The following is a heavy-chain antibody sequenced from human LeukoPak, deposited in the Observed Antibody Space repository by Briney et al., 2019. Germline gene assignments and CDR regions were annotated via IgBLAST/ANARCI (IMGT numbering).Heavy chain of an antibody. J-gene: IGHJ4*02. CDR2: IYSAGST. D-gene: IGHD2-21*01. CDR3: ARNIPVTRWGY. Sequence: PGGSLRLSCAASGFTVSNNYMTWVRQAPGKGLEWASLIYSAGSTYYADSVKGRFTISRDNSKNTVYLQMNSLRAEDTAVYYCARNIPVTRWGYWGQGTLVTVSS. CDR1: GFTVSNNY. V-gene: IGHV3-66*01.